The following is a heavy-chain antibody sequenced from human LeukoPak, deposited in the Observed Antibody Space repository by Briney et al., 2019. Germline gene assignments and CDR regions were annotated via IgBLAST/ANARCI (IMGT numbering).Heavy chain of an antibody. J-gene: IGHJ4*02. CDR2: IYYSGST. V-gene: IGHV4-59*08. Sequence: SETLSLTCTVSGGSIGSYYWSWIRQPPGKGLEWIGYIYYSGSTYYNPSLKSRVTISIDTSKNQFYLKLSSLTAADTAVYYCARRDDSSGYHKIFDYWGPGTLVTVSS. CDR3: ARRDDSSGYHKIFDY. D-gene: IGHD3-22*01. CDR1: GGSIGSYY.